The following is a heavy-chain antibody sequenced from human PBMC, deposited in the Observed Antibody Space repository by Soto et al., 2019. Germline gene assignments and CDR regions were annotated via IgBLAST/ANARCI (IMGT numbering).Heavy chain of an antibody. CDR3: AKGKSFGVVPFWFDP. J-gene: IGHJ5*02. Sequence: RASVKVSCKASGGTFSSYAISWVRQAPGQGLEWMGGIIPIFGTANYAQKFQGRVTITADESTSTAYMELSSLRSEDTAVYYCAKGKSFGVVPFWFDPWGQGTLVTVSS. CDR2: IIPIFGTA. D-gene: IGHD3-3*01. V-gene: IGHV1-69*13. CDR1: GGTFSSYA.